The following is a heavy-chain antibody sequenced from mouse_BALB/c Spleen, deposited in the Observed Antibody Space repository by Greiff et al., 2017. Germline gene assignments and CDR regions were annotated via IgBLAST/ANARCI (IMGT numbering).Heavy chain of an antibody. CDR3: ARVNGNFDY. J-gene: IGHJ2*01. Sequence: EVHLVESGGGLVKPGGSLKLSCAASGFTFSSYAMSWVRQSPEKRLEWVAEISSGGSYTYYPDTVTGRFTISRDNAKNTLYLEMSSLRSEDTAMYYCARVNGNFDYWGQGTTLTVSS. D-gene: IGHD2-1*01. CDR2: ISSGGSYT. V-gene: IGHV5-9-4*01. CDR1: GFTFSSYA.